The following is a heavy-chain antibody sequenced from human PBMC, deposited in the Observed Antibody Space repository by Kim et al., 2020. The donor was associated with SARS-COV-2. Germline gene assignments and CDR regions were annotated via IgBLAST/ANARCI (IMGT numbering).Heavy chain of an antibody. D-gene: IGHD2-2*01. J-gene: IGHJ5*02. CDR3: ARGRIVVVPAAPSNLFDP. V-gene: IGHV4-34*01. Sequence: KSRVAIAVDTSKNQFSLKLSSVTAADAAVYYCARGRIVVVPAAPSNLFDPWGQGTLVTVSS.